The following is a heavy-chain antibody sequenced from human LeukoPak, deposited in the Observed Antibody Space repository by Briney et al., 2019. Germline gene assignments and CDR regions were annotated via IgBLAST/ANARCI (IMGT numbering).Heavy chain of an antibody. Sequence: ASVKVSCEVSGYTLTELSMHWVRQAPGKGLEWMGGFDPEDGETIYAQKFQGRVTMTEDTSTDTAYMELSSLRSEDTAVYYCATDLICSGCYYGMDVWGQGTTVTVSS. CDR3: ATDLICSGCYYGMDV. J-gene: IGHJ6*02. V-gene: IGHV1-24*01. CDR1: GYTLTELS. CDR2: FDPEDGET. D-gene: IGHD2-15*01.